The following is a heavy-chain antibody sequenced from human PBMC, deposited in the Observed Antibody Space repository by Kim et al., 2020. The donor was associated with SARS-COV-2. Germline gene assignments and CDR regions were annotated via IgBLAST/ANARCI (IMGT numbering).Heavy chain of an antibody. CDR3: ATAVSQTYYYGMDV. CDR1: GFTFSNYA. Sequence: GGSLRLSCAASGFTFSNYAMNWVRQAPGKGLEWVSAISVGTGSTFYADSVQGRFTISRDNSKSTLSLQMSSLRAEDTAVYYCATAVSQTYYYGMDVWGQGTTVTVSS. D-gene: IGHD2-8*01. V-gene: IGHV3-23*01. J-gene: IGHJ6*02. CDR2: ISVGTGST.